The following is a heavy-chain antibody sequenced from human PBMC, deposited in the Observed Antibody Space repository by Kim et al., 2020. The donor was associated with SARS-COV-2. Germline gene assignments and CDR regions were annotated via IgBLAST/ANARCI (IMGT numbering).Heavy chain of an antibody. CDR2: INTNTGNP. CDR1: GYAFTSHA. J-gene: IGHJ2*01. Sequence: ASVKVSCKASGYAFTSHAINWVRQAPGQGLEWLGWINTNTGNPIYAQDFAGRFVFYLDTSVSTAYLQISSLQSEDTAVFYCARGNTKRSPGECDLWGRGT. D-gene: IGHD2-2*01. CDR3: ARGNTKRSPGECDL. V-gene: IGHV7-4-1*02.